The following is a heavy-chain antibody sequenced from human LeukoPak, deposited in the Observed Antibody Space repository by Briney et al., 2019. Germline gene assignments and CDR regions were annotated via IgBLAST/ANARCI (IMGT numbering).Heavy chain of an antibody. D-gene: IGHD6-13*01. J-gene: IGHJ3*02. CDR3: AKDSQGSWYEAAAFDI. V-gene: IGHV3-9*03. Sequence: GRSLRLSCAASGFPFDDYAMHWVRQAPGKGLEWVSGISWNSGSIGYADSVKGRFTISRDNAKNSLYLQMNSLRAEDMALYYCAKDSQGSWYEAAAFDIWGQGTMVTVSS. CDR1: GFPFDDYA. CDR2: ISWNSGSI.